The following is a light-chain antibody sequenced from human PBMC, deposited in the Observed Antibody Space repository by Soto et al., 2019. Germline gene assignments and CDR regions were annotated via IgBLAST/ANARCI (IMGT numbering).Light chain of an antibody. J-gene: IGKJ5*01. Sequence: DIQMTQSPSSLSASVGDRVTITCRASQTISNYLNWYQQQPGKAPKLLIYAASSLQSGVPSRFSGSGSGTDFTLTISSLQPEDCAIYFCQQANSFPITFGQGTRLEIK. CDR3: QQANSFPIT. CDR2: AAS. CDR1: QTISNY. V-gene: IGKV1-39*01.